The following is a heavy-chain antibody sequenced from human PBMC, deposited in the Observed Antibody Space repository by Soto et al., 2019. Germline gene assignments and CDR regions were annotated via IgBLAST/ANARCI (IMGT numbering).Heavy chain of an antibody. CDR1: SGSMYSYL. J-gene: IGHJ5*02. CDR2: IHDSGST. V-gene: IGHV4-59*01. CDR3: ARGTFSTEGRGDGKRRWFDP. D-gene: IGHD3-10*01. Sequence: SETLSLTCTVSSGSMYSYLWTWIRQPPGKGLEWIGNIHDSGSTIYNPSLKSRVAISIDTSKRQFSLMVTSVTAADTAVYYCARGTFSTEGRGDGKRRWFDPWGQGTLVTVSS.